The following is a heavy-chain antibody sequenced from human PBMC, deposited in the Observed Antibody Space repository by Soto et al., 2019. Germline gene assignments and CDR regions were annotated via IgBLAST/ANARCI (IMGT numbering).Heavy chain of an antibody. J-gene: IGHJ5*02. D-gene: IGHD6-6*01. CDR3: ARLSRPFNWFDP. CDR2: INHSGST. V-gene: IGHV4-34*01. CDR1: GGSFSGYF. Sequence: SETLSLTCAVYGGSFSGYFWTWIRQPPGKGLEWIGEINHSGSTYYNPSLKSRVTISVDTSKNQFSLKLSSVTAADTAVYYCARLSRPFNWFDPWGQGTLVTVSS.